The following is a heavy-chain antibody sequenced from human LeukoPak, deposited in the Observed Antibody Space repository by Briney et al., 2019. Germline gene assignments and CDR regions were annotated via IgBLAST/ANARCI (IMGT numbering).Heavy chain of an antibody. CDR2: IFYSGST. CDR1: GGSISSYY. D-gene: IGHD3-22*01. CDR3: ARDTGYLGSNYGMDV. J-gene: IGHJ6*02. V-gene: IGHV4-59*13. Sequence: SETLSLTCTVSGGSISSYYWSWIRQLPGKGLEWIGYIFYSGSTNCNPSLKSRVTISVDTSKNQFSLNLSSVTAADTAIYYCARDTGYLGSNYGMDVWGQGTTVTVFS.